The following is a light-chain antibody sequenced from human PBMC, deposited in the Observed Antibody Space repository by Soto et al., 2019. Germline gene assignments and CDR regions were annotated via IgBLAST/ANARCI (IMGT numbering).Light chain of an antibody. V-gene: IGKV3-20*01. Sequence: EIVFTQSPATLSLSPGERATLSCRASQSVSSYLAWYQQKPGQAPRLLIYGASSRATGIPDRFSGSGSGTDFTLTISRLEPEDFAVYYCQQYGSSPGTFGQGTKV. CDR2: GAS. CDR3: QQYGSSPGT. J-gene: IGKJ1*01. CDR1: QSVSSY.